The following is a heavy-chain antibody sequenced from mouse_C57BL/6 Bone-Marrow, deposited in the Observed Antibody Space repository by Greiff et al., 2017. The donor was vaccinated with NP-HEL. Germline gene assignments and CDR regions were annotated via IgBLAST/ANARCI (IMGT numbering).Heavy chain of an antibody. J-gene: IGHJ2*01. CDR2: IDPEDGDT. CDR3: TTWLRRVSFDY. CDR1: GFNITDYY. Sequence: VQLQQSGAELVRPGASVKLSCTASGFNITDYYMHWVKQRPEQGLEWIGRIDPEDGDTEYAQKFQGKATMTADTSSNTAYLQLSSLTSEDTAVYYCTTWLRRVSFDYWGQGTTLTVSS. D-gene: IGHD2-2*01. V-gene: IGHV14-1*01.